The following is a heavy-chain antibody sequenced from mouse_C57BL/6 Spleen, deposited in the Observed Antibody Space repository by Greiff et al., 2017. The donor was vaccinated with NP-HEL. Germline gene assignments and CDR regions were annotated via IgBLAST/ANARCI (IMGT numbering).Heavy chain of an antibody. CDR1: GYTFTDYE. CDR2: IDPGTGGT. V-gene: IGHV1-15*01. CDR3: TGDGYYGAY. Sequence: QVQLQQSGAELVRPGASVTLSCKASGYTFTDYEMHWVKQTPVHGLAWIGAIDPGTGGTAYNQKFKGKAILTADKSSSTAYLALRSLTSEDSAVYFCTGDGYYGAYWGQGTLVTVSA. D-gene: IGHD2-3*01. J-gene: IGHJ3*01.